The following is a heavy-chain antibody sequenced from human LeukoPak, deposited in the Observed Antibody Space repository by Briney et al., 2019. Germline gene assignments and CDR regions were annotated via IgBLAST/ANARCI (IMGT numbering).Heavy chain of an antibody. Sequence: SETLSLTCAVYGGSFSGYYWSWIRQPPGKGLEWIGEINHSGSTNYNPSLKSRVTISVDTSKNQFSLKLSSVTAADTAVYYCARGQASWFGELSYGYWGQGTLVTVSS. V-gene: IGHV4-34*01. CDR1: GGSFSGYY. CDR2: INHSGST. D-gene: IGHD3-10*01. CDR3: ARGQASWFGELSYGY. J-gene: IGHJ4*02.